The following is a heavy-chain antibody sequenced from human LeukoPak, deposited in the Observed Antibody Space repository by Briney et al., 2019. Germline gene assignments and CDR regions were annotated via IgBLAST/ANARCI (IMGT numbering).Heavy chain of an antibody. CDR3: AQNNGLRLGELSFPY. D-gene: IGHD3-16*02. V-gene: IGHV1-69*04. Sequence: ASVKASCKASGGTFSSYAISWVRQAPGQGLEWMGRIIPIFGIANYAQKFQGRVTITADKSTSTAYMELSSLRSEDTAVYYCAQNNGLRLGELSFPYWGQGTLVTVSS. J-gene: IGHJ4*02. CDR1: GGTFSSYA. CDR2: IIPIFGIA.